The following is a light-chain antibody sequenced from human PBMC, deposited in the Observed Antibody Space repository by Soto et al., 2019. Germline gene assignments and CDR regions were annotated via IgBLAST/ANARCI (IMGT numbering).Light chain of an antibody. CDR2: KND. CDR3: AAWDDSLSGPV. V-gene: IGLV1-47*01. J-gene: IGLJ2*01. Sequence: QSVLTQPPSASGTPGQRVTISSSGSSSNIGSNYVYWYQQLPGTAPKLLIYKNDQRPSGVPDRFSGSKSGTSASLAISGLRSEDEGDYYCAAWDDSLSGPVFGGGTQLTVL. CDR1: SSNIGSNY.